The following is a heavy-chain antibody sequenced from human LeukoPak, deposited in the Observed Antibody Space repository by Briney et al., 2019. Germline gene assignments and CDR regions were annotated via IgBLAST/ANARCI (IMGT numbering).Heavy chain of an antibody. J-gene: IGHJ4*02. CDR3: VRNGIYPLIYYDY. Sequence: ASVKVSCKASGYTFTYYTLNLVRQAPGQGLEWIGWINTNTGNPTYAQGFTGRFVFSLDTSVSTAFLQISSLKAADTAVYYCVRNGIYPLIYYDYWGQGTLVTVSS. V-gene: IGHV7-4-1*02. D-gene: IGHD5-12*01. CDR2: INTNTGNP. CDR1: GYTFTYYT.